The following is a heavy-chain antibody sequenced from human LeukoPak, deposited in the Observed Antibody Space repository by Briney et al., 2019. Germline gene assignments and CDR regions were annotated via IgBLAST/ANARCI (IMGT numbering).Heavy chain of an antibody. CDR2: IYYSGST. CDR3: ARNARRLYYDFWSGHSPIELLGFDP. J-gene: IGHJ5*02. CDR1: GGSISSSSYY. Sequence: PSETLSLTCTVSGGSISSSSYYWGWIRQPPGTGLEWIGSIYYSGSTYYNPSLKSRVTISVDTSKNQFSLKLSSVTAADTAVYYCARNARRLYYDFWSGHSPIELLGFDPWGQGTLVTVSS. V-gene: IGHV4-39*07. D-gene: IGHD3-3*01.